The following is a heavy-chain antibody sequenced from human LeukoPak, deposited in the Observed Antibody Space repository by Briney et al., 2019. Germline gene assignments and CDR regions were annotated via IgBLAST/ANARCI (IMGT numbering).Heavy chain of an antibody. V-gene: IGHV4-4*07. J-gene: IGHJ3*02. Sequence: SETLSLTCSVSGDSISRYYWNWIRQPAGRGLEWIGRVFTGGFINYNPSLSSRVTVSLDTSKNQVSLKLTSVTAADTAVYYCARHSMLSSTYFGVSDIWGQGTTVTVSS. CDR3: ARHSMLSSTYFGVSDI. CDR2: VFTGGFI. D-gene: IGHD6-13*01. CDR1: GDSISRYY.